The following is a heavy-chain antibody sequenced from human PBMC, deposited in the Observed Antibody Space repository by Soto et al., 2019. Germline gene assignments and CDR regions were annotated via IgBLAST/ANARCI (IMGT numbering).Heavy chain of an antibody. CDR2: MSYDGSNK. CDR1: GFTFSSYG. Sequence: QVQLVESGGGVVQPGRSLRLSCAASGFTFSSYGMHWVRQAPGKGLEWVAVMSYDGSNKYYADSVKGRFTISRDNSRSTLYLQMSTLRAEKTVMYYCAKELLMYYGSGNIGGMDVWGLGTTVTVSS. V-gene: IGHV3-30*18. CDR3: AKELLMYYGSGNIGGMDV. J-gene: IGHJ6*02. D-gene: IGHD3-10*01.